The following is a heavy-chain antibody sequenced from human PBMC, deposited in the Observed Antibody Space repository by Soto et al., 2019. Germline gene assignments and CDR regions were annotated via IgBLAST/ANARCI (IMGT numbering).Heavy chain of an antibody. V-gene: IGHV4-31*03. D-gene: IGHD3-22*01. Sequence: SATXSLTCTFSVCSIISGCYYWSWIRQHPGKGLEWIGYIYYSGSTYYNPSLKSRVNISVDTSKNKFSLKMSSVTAADTAVYYCARDGNYYDSSDNGMEVWGQGTTVTVYS. CDR1: VCSIISGCYY. CDR3: ARDGNYYDSSDNGMEV. J-gene: IGHJ6*01. CDR2: IYYSGST.